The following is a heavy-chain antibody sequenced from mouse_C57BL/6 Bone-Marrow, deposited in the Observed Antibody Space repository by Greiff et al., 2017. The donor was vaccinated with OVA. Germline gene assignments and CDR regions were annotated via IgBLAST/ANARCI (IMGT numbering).Heavy chain of an antibody. CDR1: GFSLTSYG. CDR3: DSAHDGYYYWYFDV. J-gene: IGHJ1*03. V-gene: IGHV2-2*01. Sequence: QVQLKESGPGLVQPSQCLSITCTVSGFSLTSYGVHWVRQSPGKGLEWLGVIWSGGSTDYNTDFISRMSISKDNSKSQVFFKMNSLQADDTAKYYCDSAHDGYYYWYFDVWGKGTTVTVSS. CDR2: IWSGGST. D-gene: IGHD2-3*01.